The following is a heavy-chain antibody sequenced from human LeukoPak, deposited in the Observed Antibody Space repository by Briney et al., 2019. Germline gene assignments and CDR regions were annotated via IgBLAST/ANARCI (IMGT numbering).Heavy chain of an antibody. J-gene: IGHJ4*02. CDR1: GYTFTSYY. D-gene: IGHD1-26*01. CDR2: INPSGDST. Sequence: ASVKVSCKASGYTFTSYYIHWVRQAPGQGLEWMGLINPSGDSTSYAQKFQGRVTLTTDTSTSTVYMELSSLRSEDTAVYYCARDAASGSYLLGSDYWGQGTLVTVST. CDR3: ARDAASGSYLLGSDY. V-gene: IGHV1-46*01.